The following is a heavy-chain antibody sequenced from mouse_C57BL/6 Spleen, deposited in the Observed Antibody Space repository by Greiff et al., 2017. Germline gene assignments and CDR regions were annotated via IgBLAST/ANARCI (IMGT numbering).Heavy chain of an antibody. CDR1: GYTFTSYW. Sequence: VQLQQPGAELVKPGASVKMSCKASGYTFTSYWITWVKQRPGQGLEWIGDIYPGSGSTNYNEKFKSKATLTVDTSSSTAYMQFSSLTSEDSAVYYCARPHYYGSSPSWFAYWGQGTLVTVSA. CDR3: ARPHYYGSSPSWFAY. CDR2: IYPGSGST. V-gene: IGHV1-55*01. J-gene: IGHJ3*01. D-gene: IGHD1-1*01.